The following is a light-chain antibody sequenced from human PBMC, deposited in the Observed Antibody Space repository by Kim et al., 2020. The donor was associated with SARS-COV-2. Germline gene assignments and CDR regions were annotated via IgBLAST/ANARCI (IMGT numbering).Light chain of an antibody. J-gene: IGKJ2*03. CDR1: QSISSY. CDR2: AAS. Sequence: LSASVVDRVTMTCRASQSISSYLNWYQQKPGKAPKLLIYAASSMQSGVPSRFSGSGSGTDFTLTISSLQPEDFETYYCQQSYSLYSFGQGTKLEIK. CDR3: QQSYSLYS. V-gene: IGKV1-39*01.